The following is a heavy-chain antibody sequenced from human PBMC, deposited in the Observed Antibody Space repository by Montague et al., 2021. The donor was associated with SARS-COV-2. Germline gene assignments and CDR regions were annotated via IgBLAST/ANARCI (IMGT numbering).Heavy chain of an antibody. Sequence: SETLSLTCTVSGGSISSGGYYWSWIRQHPGRGLEWIGYISYSGSTNYNPSLKSRVTISVDTSKNRLSLKVISATAADTAVYYCARIGDESVGYCYIYEAWGQGTLVTVSS. D-gene: IGHD3-22*01. CDR1: GGSISSGGYY. CDR2: ISYSGST. V-gene: IGHV4-61*08. CDR3: ARIGDESVGYCYIYEA. J-gene: IGHJ5*02.